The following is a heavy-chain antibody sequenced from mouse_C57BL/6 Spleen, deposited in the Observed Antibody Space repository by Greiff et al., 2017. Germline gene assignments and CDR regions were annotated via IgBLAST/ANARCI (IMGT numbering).Heavy chain of an antibody. J-gene: IGHJ3*01. D-gene: IGHD2-4*01. CDR1: GYTFTDYY. CDR3: ARMVDDYDALFAY. Sequence: VQLQQSGPVLVKPGASVKMSCKASGYTFTDYYMNWVKQSHGKSLEWIGVINPYNGGTSYNQKFKGKATLTVDKSSSTAYMELNSLTSEDSAVYYCARMVDDYDALFAYWGQGTLVTVSA. CDR2: INPYNGGT. V-gene: IGHV1-19*01.